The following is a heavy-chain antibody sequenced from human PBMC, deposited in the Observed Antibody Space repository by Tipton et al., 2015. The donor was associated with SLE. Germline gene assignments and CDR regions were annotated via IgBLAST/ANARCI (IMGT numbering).Heavy chain of an antibody. J-gene: IGHJ4*02. V-gene: IGHV4-34*01. CDR3: ARHSRSLDFSSFDS. D-gene: IGHD3-3*01. CDR1: GGSFSGYY. CDR2: INHSGST. Sequence: TLSLTCAVYGGSFSGYYWTWIRQPPGKGLEWIGEINHSGSTNYNPSLKSRVTISVDTSKNQFSLKLSSVTATDTAVYYCARHSRSLDFSSFDSWGQGTLVTVSS.